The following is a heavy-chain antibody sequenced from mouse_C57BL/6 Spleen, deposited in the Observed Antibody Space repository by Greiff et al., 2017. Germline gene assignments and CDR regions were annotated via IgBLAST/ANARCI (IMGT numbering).Heavy chain of an antibody. J-gene: IGHJ2*01. CDR2: IYPSDSET. Sequence: QVQLQQPGAELVRPGSSVKLSCKASGYTFTSYWMDWVKQRPGQGLEWIGNIYPSDSETHYNQKFKDKATLTVDKSSSTAYMQLSSLTSEDSAVYYCARHYGPFCFDYWGQGTTLTVSS. CDR3: ARHYGPFCFDY. D-gene: IGHD1-1*02. V-gene: IGHV1-61*01. CDR1: GYTFTSYW.